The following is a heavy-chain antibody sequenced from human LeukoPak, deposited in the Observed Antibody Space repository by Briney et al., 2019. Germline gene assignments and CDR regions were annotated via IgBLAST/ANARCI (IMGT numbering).Heavy chain of an antibody. CDR1: GFTFSDYY. V-gene: IGHV3-11*01. CDR2: ISSSGSTI. Sequence: GGSLRLSYAASGFTFSDYYMSWIRQAPGKGLEWVSYISSSGSTIYYADSVKGRFTISRDNAKNSLYLQMNSPRAEDTAVYYCAREVIAAAGFDYWGQGTLVTVSS. D-gene: IGHD6-13*01. CDR3: AREVIAAAGFDY. J-gene: IGHJ4*02.